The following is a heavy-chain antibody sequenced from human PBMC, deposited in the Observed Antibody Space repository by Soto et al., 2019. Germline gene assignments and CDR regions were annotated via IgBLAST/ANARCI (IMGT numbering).Heavy chain of an antibody. CDR1: GGSISSYY. CDR3: ARRYGWNFDY. V-gene: IGHV4-59*08. Sequence: PSETLSLTCTVSGGSISSYYGSWIRQPPGKGLEWIGYIYYSGSTNYNPSLKSRVTISVDTSKNQFSLKLSSVTAAYTAVYYCARRYGWNFDYWGQGTLVTVS. D-gene: IGHD6-19*01. J-gene: IGHJ4*02. CDR2: IYYSGST.